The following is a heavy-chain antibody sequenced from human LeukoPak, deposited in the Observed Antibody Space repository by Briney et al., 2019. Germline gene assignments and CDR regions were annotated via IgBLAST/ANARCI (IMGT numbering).Heavy chain of an antibody. CDR3: AQSYYYDSSGYYYGY. Sequence: QAGGSLRLSCAASGFTVSSNYMSWVRQAPGKGLEWVSVIYSGGSTYYADSVKGRFTISRDNSKNTLYLQMNSLRAEDTAVYYCAQSYYYDSSGYYYGYRGQGTLVTVSS. CDR2: IYSGGST. J-gene: IGHJ4*02. V-gene: IGHV3-53*01. D-gene: IGHD3-22*01. CDR1: GFTVSSNY.